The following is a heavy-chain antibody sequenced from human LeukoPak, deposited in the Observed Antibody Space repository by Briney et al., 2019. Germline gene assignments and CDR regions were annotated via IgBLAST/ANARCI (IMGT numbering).Heavy chain of an antibody. D-gene: IGHD6-19*01. J-gene: IGHJ4*02. CDR1: GYSFTSHW. CDR2: IHPPDSNT. Sequence: GESLKISCKGSGYSFTSHWIGWVRQMPGKGLELMGIIHPPDSNTRYSPSFQGQVTISVDKSISTAYLQWSSLKASDSAMYHCAKQGGDSSSGNWQTLDNWGQGTLVTVSS. V-gene: IGHV5-51*01. CDR3: AKQGGDSSSGNWQTLDN.